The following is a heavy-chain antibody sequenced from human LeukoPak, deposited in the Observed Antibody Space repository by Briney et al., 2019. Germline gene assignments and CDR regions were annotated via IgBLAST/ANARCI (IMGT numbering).Heavy chain of an antibody. CDR2: IYYSGST. D-gene: IGHD3-22*01. V-gene: IGHV4-30-4*08. CDR1: GVTISSGDYY. CDR3: ASSRRYYYDSSGYYAFDI. Sequence: SETLCLTCTASGVTISSGDYYWSWIRQPPGKGLEWIGYIYYSGSTYYNPSLKSRVTISVDTSKNQFSLKLSSVTAADTAVYYCASSRRYYYDSSGYYAFDIWGQGTMVTVSS. J-gene: IGHJ3*02.